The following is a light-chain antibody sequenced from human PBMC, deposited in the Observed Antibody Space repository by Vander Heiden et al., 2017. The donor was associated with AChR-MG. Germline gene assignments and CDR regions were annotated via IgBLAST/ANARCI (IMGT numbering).Light chain of an antibody. CDR2: DDS. V-gene: IGLV3-21*02. CDR3: HVWDTTSDHVV. Sequence: SYVLTQPPPVSVAPGQTAAITCGGNNIGSKSVHWYQQKPGQAPVLVVYDDSDRPSGIPERFSGSNSGITATLTISRVEDGDEADYYCHVWDTTSDHVVFGGGTKLTVL. CDR1: NIGSKS. J-gene: IGLJ2*01.